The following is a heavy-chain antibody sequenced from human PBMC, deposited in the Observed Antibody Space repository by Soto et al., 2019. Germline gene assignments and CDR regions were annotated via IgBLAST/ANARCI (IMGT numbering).Heavy chain of an antibody. J-gene: IGHJ2*01. CDR2: IIPIFGTA. CDR1: GGTFSSYA. Sequence: QVQLVQSGAVVKKPGSSVKVSCKASGGTFSSYAISWVRQAPGQGLEWMGGIIPIFGTANYAQKFQGRVTITADESTSTAYMELSSLRSEDTAVYYCASGDYDSSGYSVYWYFDLWGRGTLVTVSS. CDR3: ASGDYDSSGYSVYWYFDL. V-gene: IGHV1-69*01. D-gene: IGHD3-22*01.